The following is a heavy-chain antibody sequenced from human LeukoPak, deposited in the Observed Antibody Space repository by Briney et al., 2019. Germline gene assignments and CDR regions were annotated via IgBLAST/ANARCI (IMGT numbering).Heavy chain of an antibody. CDR1: GGTFSSYA. J-gene: IGHJ4*02. CDR3: ARGGASGSYLYYFDY. CDR2: IIPIFGTA. V-gene: IGHV1-69*13. D-gene: IGHD3-10*01. Sequence: SVKVSCKASGGTFSSYATSWVRQAPGQGLEWMGGIIPIFGTANYAQKFQGRVTITADESTSTAYMELSSLRSEDTAVYYCARGGASGSYLYYFDYWGQGTLVTVSS.